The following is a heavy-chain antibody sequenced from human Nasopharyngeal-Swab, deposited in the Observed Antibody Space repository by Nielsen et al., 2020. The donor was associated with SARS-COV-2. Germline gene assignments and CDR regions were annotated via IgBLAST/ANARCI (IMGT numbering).Heavy chain of an antibody. V-gene: IGHV3-7*01. CDR1: GFTFSSYW. J-gene: IGHJ6*02. D-gene: IGHD6-19*01. CDR3: AKSSSGWYQRYSYGMDV. Sequence: GGSLRLSCAASGFTFSSYWMSWVRQAPGKGLEWVANIKQDGSEKYYVDSVKGRFTISRDNAKNSLYLQMNSLRAEDTAVYYCAKSSSGWYQRYSYGMDVWGQGTTVTVSS. CDR2: IKQDGSEK.